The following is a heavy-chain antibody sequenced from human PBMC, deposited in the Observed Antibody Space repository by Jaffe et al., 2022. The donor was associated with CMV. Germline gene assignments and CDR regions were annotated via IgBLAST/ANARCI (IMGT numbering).Heavy chain of an antibody. Sequence: QVQLVQSGAEVKKPGASVKVSCKASGYTFTSYGISWVRQAPGQGLEWMGWISAYNGNTNYAQKLQGRVTMTTDTSTSTAYMELRSLRSDDTAVYYCARDSGFGELGSVVTALVPYSWFDPWGQGTLVTVSS. D-gene: IGHD3-10*01. CDR3: ARDSGFGELGSVVTALVPYSWFDP. J-gene: IGHJ5*02. V-gene: IGHV1-18*01. CDR1: GYTFTSYG. CDR2: ISAYNGNT.